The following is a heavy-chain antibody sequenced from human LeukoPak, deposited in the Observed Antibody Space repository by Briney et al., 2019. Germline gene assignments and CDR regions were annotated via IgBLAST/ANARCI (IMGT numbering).Heavy chain of an antibody. CDR2: ISGSGGST. D-gene: IGHD3-10*01. J-gene: IGHJ4*02. V-gene: IGHV3-23*01. CDR1: GFTFRNYA. CDR3: AGTRSGTPAGY. Sequence: GGSLRLSCAVSGFTFRNYAMSWVRQAPGKGLEWVSTISGSGGSTYNAGSVKGRFTISRDNSKNTLYLQMSSLRAEDTALYYCAGTRSGTPAGYWGQGTLVTVSS.